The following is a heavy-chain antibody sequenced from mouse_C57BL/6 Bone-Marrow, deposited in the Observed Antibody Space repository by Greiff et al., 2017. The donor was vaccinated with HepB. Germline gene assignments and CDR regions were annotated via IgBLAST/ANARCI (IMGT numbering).Heavy chain of an antibody. Sequence: VQLQESDAELVKPGASVKISCKVSGYTFTDHTIHWMKQRPEQGLEWIGYIYPRDGSTKYNEKLKGKATLTADKSSSTAYMQLNSLTSEDSAVYFCTRRTTVVADAMDYWGQGTSVTVSS. J-gene: IGHJ4*01. V-gene: IGHV1-78*01. CDR1: GYTFTDHT. CDR3: TRRTTVVADAMDY. D-gene: IGHD1-1*01. CDR2: IYPRDGST.